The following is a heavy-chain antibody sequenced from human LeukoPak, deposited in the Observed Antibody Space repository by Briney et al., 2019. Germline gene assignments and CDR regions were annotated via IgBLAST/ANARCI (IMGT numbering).Heavy chain of an antibody. D-gene: IGHD3-22*01. CDR1: GFSFTNAW. V-gene: IGHV3-15*01. CDR2: IKSKTDGGTT. J-gene: IGHJ4*02. CDR3: TTGGGYPIDY. Sequence: GGSLRLSCAVSGFSFTNAWMNWVRQAPGKGLEWVGRIKSKTDGGTTDYAAPVKGRFTISRDDSQTTLYLQMHSLQAEDTAVYYCTTGGGYPIDYWGQGTLVTVSS.